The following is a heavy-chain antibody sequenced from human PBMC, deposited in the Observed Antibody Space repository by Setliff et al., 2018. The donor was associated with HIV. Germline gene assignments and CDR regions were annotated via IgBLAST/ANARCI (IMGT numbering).Heavy chain of an antibody. CDR2: IVPIFGTP. CDR1: GDNFNSHS. Sequence: SVKVSCKASGDNFNSHSISWVRQAPGQGPEWMGGIVPIFGTPNDAQKFKGRLTITADESTSTVYMELSSLRSEDTAVYFCARDSRDIVVVIAPEPEPYYYYGMDVWGEGTTVTVSS. V-gene: IGHV1-69*13. D-gene: IGHD2-15*01. J-gene: IGHJ6*04. CDR3: ARDSRDIVVVIAPEPEPYYYYGMDV.